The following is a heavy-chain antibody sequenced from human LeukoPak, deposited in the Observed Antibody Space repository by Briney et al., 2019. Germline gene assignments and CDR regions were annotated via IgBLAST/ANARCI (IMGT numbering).Heavy chain of an antibody. D-gene: IGHD3-22*01. V-gene: IGHV1-69*13. CDR2: IIPIFGTA. J-gene: IGHJ3*02. CDR1: GGTFSSYA. CDR3: ARDATTYYYDSSGPRRAFDI. Sequence: SVKVSCKASGGTFSSYAISWVRQAPGQGLEWMGGIIPIFGTANYTQKFQGRVTITADESTGTAYMELSSLRSEDTAVYYCARDATTYYYDSSGPRRAFDIWGQGTMVTVSS.